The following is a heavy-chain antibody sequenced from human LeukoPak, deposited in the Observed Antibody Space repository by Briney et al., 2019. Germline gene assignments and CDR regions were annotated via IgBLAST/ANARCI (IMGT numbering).Heavy chain of an antibody. Sequence: PGGSLRLSCAASGFTFSNYWMSWIRQTPGKGLEWVANIKHDGSQKYYVDSVKGRFTISRDNAKNSLYLQMNSLRAEDTAVYYCAKDLGTTVVTPFRHWGQGTLVTVSS. J-gene: IGHJ1*01. CDR2: IKHDGSQK. CDR1: GFTFSNYW. D-gene: IGHD4-23*01. CDR3: AKDLGTTVVTPFRH. V-gene: IGHV3-7*03.